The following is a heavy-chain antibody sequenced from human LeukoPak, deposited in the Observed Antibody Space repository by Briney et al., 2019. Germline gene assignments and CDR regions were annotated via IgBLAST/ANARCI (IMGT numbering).Heavy chain of an antibody. CDR2: ISGSGGST. Sequence: PGGSLRLSCAASGFTFSSYWMHWVRQAPGKGLEWVSAISGSGGSTYYADSVKGRFTISRDNSKNTLYLQMNSLRAEDTAVYYCAKDHDVWGSYRYTVLDYWGQGTLVTVSS. CDR1: GFTFSSYW. J-gene: IGHJ4*02. CDR3: AKDHDVWGSYRYTVLDY. D-gene: IGHD3-16*02. V-gene: IGHV3-23*01.